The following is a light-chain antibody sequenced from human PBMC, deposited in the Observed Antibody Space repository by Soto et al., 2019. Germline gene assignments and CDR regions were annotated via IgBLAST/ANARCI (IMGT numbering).Light chain of an antibody. CDR3: QQSYRAPLS. CDR2: SVS. Sequence: DIQMTQSPPSLSASIGDRVNITCRASQSITSHLNWYQKSPGKAPILLIFSVSSLQSGVPSRFSGSRSGTDFTRTISSLQPEDFASYYCQQSYRAPLSFGGGTRVEIK. J-gene: IGKJ4*01. V-gene: IGKV1-39*01. CDR1: QSITSH.